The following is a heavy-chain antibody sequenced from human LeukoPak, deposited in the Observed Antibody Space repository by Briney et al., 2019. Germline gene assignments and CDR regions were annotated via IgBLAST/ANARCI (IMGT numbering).Heavy chain of an antibody. Sequence: SETLSLTCTVYGGSFSGYYWSWIRQPPGKGLEWIGEINHSGSTNYSPSLKSRVTISVDTSKNQFSLKLSAVTAPDKAVYYCERGGRSSGYYRFDPWGQGTLVTVSS. J-gene: IGHJ5*02. CDR3: ERGGRSSGYYRFDP. CDR1: GGSFSGYY. V-gene: IGHV4-34*01. CDR2: INHSGST. D-gene: IGHD3-22*01.